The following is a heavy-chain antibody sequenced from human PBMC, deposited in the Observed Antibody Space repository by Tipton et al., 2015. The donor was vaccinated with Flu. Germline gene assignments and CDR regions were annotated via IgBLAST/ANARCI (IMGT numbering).Heavy chain of an antibody. V-gene: IGHV4-59*01. CDR3: ARYGTYDGSRYFQH. Sequence: TLSLTCAVSGGSFTHYYWSWIRQPPGKGLEWIGYIYYSGSTNYNPSLKSRVTISVDTSKNQFSLKLSSVTAADTAVYYCARYGTYDGSRYFQHWGQGTLVTVSS. CDR2: IYYSGST. D-gene: IGHD1-26*01. CDR1: GGSFTHYY. J-gene: IGHJ1*01.